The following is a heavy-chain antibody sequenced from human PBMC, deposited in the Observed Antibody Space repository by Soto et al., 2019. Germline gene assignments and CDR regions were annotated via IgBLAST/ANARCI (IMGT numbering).Heavy chain of an antibody. V-gene: IGHV3-23*01. J-gene: IGHJ5*02. D-gene: IGHD1-26*01. Sequence: PGGSLRLSCAASGFIFENFGMSWVRQAPGKGLAWISSISGSGFKKYYADSVKGRFTISRDNSKSTVYLELNNLSAEDTAVYHCAKNQGVELVPLATVDWFDPWGQGSVVTVSS. CDR1: GFIFENFG. CDR3: AKNQGVELVPLATVDWFDP. CDR2: ISGSGFKK.